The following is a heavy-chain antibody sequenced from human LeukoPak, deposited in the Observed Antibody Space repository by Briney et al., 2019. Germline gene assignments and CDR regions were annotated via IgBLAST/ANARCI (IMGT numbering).Heavy chain of an antibody. V-gene: IGHV3-21*01. Sequence: GGSLRLSCAASGFTFSSYSMNWVRQAPGKGLEWVSSISSSSSYIYYADSVKGRFTISRDNAKNSLYLQINSLRAEDTAVYYCAMILGGYAPGDYWGQGTLVTVSS. CDR1: GFTFSSYS. CDR2: ISSSSSYI. J-gene: IGHJ4*02. D-gene: IGHD5-12*01. CDR3: AMILGGYAPGDY.